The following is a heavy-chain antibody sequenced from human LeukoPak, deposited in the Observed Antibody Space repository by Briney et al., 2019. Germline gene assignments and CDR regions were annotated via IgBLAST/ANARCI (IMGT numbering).Heavy chain of an antibody. J-gene: IGHJ4*02. D-gene: IGHD4-23*01. Sequence: GGSLRLSCAASGFTFSSYAMSWVRQAPGKGLEWVSAISGSGGSTYNADSVKGRFTISRDNSKNTLYLQMNSLRAEDTAVYYCARTDYGGNIDYWGQGTLVTVSS. CDR2: ISGSGGST. V-gene: IGHV3-23*01. CDR3: ARTDYGGNIDY. CDR1: GFTFSSYA.